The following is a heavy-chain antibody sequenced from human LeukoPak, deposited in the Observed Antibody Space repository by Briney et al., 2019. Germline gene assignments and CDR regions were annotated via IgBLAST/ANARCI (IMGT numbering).Heavy chain of an antibody. Sequence: GGSLRLSCAASGFTFSSYWMHWVRQAPGKGLVWVSRINNDGSDTTYADSVKGRFTISSDNAKNTLYLQMNSLRAEDTAVYYCARGNRGPDYWGQGTLVTVSS. CDR3: ARGNRGPDY. J-gene: IGHJ4*02. CDR1: GFTFSSYW. V-gene: IGHV3-74*01. CDR2: INNDGSDT.